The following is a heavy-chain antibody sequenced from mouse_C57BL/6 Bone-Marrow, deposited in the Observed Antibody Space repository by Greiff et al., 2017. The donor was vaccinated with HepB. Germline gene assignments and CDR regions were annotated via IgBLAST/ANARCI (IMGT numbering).Heavy chain of an antibody. CDR3: ARRATVVAYYYAMDY. Sequence: EVQVVESGGGLVKPGGSLKLSCAASGFTFSSYAMSWVRQTPEKRLEWVATISDGGSYTYYPDNVKGRFTISRDNAKNNLYLQMSHLKSEDTAMYYCARRATVVAYYYAMDYWGQGTSVTVSS. CDR2: ISDGGSYT. CDR1: GFTFSSYA. D-gene: IGHD1-1*01. V-gene: IGHV5-4*01. J-gene: IGHJ4*01.